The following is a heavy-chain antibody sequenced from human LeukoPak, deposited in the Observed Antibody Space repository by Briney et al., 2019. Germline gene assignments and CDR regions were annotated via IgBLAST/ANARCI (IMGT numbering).Heavy chain of an antibody. V-gene: IGHV1-2*02. CDR1: GYTFTGYY. D-gene: IGHD1-26*01. Sequence: VSAKVSCKASGYTFTGYYMHWVRQAPGQGLEWMGWINPNSGGTNYAQKFQGRVTMTRDTSISTAYMELSRLRSDDTAVYYCASGIKSILVGAHDAFDIWGQGTMVTVSS. J-gene: IGHJ3*02. CDR2: INPNSGGT. CDR3: ASGIKSILVGAHDAFDI.